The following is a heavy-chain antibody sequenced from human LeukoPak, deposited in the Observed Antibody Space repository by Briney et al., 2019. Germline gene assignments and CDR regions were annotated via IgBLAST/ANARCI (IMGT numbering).Heavy chain of an antibody. CDR2: IYPGDSDT. J-gene: IGHJ4*02. Sequence: GKSLKISCKASGYTFTNYWIGWVRQMPGKGLEWMGIIYPGDSDTRYSPSLQGQVTISADKSINTAYLQWSSLKASDTAMYYCARTRTYYYDSSGYYFEYWGQGTLVTVSS. V-gene: IGHV5-51*01. CDR3: ARTRTYYYDSSGYYFEY. CDR1: GYTFTNYW. D-gene: IGHD3-22*01.